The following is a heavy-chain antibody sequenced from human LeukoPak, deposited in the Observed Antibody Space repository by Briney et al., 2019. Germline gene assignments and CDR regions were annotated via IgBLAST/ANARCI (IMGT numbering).Heavy chain of an antibody. CDR1: GGSISSYY. J-gene: IGHJ4*02. CDR3: ARDYGRFGELSGYFDY. D-gene: IGHD3-10*01. CDR2: IYYSGGT. V-gene: IGHV4-59*01. Sequence: SETLSLTCTVSGGSISSYYWSWIRQPPGRGLEWIGYIYYSGGTNYNPSLKSRVTISVDTSKNQFSLKLSSVTAADTAVYYCARDYGRFGELSGYFDYWGQGTLVTVSS.